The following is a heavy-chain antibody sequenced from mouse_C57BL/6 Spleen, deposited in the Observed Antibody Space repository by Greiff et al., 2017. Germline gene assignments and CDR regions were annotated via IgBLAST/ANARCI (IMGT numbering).Heavy chain of an antibody. CDR1: GYTFTDYY. J-gene: IGHJ4*01. V-gene: IGHV1-76*01. CDR2: IYPGSGNT. CDR3: ARRRGGEAMDY. Sequence: QVQLKESGAELVRPGASVKLSCKASGYTFTDYYINWVKQRPGQGLEWIARIYPGSGNTYYNEKFKGKATLTAEKSSSTAYMQLSSLTSEDSAVYFCARRRGGEAMDYWGQGTSVTVSS.